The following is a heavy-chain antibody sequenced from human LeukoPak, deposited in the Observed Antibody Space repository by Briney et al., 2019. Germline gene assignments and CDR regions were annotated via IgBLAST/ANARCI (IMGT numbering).Heavy chain of an antibody. Sequence: SETLSLTCAVYGGSFCGYYWSWIRQPPGKGLEWIGEIYHSGSTNYNPSLKSRVTISVDKSKNQFSLKLSSVTAADTAVYYCARALPEVSYYYGMDVWGQGTTVTVSS. CDR2: IYHSGST. CDR1: GGSFCGYY. V-gene: IGHV4-34*01. CDR3: ARALPEVSYYYGMDV. D-gene: IGHD4-23*01. J-gene: IGHJ6*02.